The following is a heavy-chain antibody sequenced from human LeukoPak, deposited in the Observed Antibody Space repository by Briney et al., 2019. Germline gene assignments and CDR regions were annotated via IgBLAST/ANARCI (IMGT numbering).Heavy chain of an antibody. J-gene: IGHJ3*02. D-gene: IGHD3-10*01. CDR2: IWYDGTNK. V-gene: IGHV3-33*01. CDR3: ARGRFGELSVATFDI. CDR1: GFTFNNYG. Sequence: GGSLRVSCAASGFTFNNYGMHWVRQAPGKGLEWVALIWYDGTNKYYGDSVKGRFTISRDNSKNTLYLQMNSLRAEDTAVYYCARGRFGELSVATFDIWGQGTMVTVSS.